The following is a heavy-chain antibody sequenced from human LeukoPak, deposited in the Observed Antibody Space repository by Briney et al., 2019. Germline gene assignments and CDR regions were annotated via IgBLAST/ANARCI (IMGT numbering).Heavy chain of an antibody. J-gene: IGHJ6*02. CDR3: AKHLGGAPYYGVDV. Sequence: AYIYYSGYTSYNPSLKSRVTISVDMSKNHFSLSLNSVTAADTALYYCAKHLGGAPYYGVDVWGQGTTVIVSS. D-gene: IGHD3-16*01. CDR2: IYYSGYT. V-gene: IGHV4-59*08.